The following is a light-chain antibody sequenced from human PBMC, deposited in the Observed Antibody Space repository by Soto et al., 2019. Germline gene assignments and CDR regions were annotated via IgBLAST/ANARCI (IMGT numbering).Light chain of an antibody. J-gene: IGKJ3*01. Sequence: EIVMTQSPATLSVSPGERATLSCRASQSVSSNFLAWYQQKPGQAPRLLISGASNRATGIPDRFSGSGSGTDFTLTISRLEPEDFAVYYCQQYGSSPEVTFGPGTKVDIK. CDR2: GAS. CDR1: QSVSSNF. CDR3: QQYGSSPEVT. V-gene: IGKV3-20*01.